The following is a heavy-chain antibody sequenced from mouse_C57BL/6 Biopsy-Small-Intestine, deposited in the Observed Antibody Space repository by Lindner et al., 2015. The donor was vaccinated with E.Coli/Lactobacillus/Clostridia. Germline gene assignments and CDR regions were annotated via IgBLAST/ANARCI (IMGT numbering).Heavy chain of an antibody. CDR2: IIPIFGTA. CDR3: ARGWAQYYFDY. CDR1: GGTFNTYA. Sequence: SVKVSCKASGGTFNTYAISWVRQAPGQGLEWMGGIIPIFGTANYAQKFQGRVTITADESTSTAYMELSSLRSEDTAVYYCARGWAQYYFDYWGQGTLVTVSS. D-gene: IGHD3-1*01. J-gene: IGHJ2*01. V-gene: IGHV1-81*01.